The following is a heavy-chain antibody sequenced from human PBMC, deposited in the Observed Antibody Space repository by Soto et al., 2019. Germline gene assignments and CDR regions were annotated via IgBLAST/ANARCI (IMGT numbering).Heavy chain of an antibody. D-gene: IGHD6-19*01. CDR2: ISAYNGNT. CDR1: GYTFTSYG. CDR3: ARASPGIAVAGDFDY. J-gene: IGHJ4*02. V-gene: IGHV1-18*01. Sequence: ASVKVSCKASGYTFTSYGISWVRQAPGQGLEWMGWISAYNGNTNYAQKLQGRVTMTTDTSTSTAYMEPRSLRSDDTAVYYCARASPGIAVAGDFDYWGQGTSVTVSS.